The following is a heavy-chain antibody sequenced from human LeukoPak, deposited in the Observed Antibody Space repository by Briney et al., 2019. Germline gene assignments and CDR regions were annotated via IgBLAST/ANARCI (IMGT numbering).Heavy chain of an antibody. D-gene: IGHD2-2*01. CDR3: ASLAQGYCSSTSCPRG. CDR1: GGTFSSYA. CDR2: SIPIFGTA. V-gene: IGHV1-69*13. J-gene: IGHJ4*02. Sequence: GASVKVSCKASGGTFSSYAISWVRQAPGQGLEWMGGSIPIFGTANYAQKFQGRVTITADESTSTAYMELGSLRSEDTAVYYCASLAQGYCSSTSCPRGWGQGTLVTVSS.